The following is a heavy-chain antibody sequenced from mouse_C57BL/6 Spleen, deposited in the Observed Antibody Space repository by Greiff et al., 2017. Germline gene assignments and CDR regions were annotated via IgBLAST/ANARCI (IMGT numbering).Heavy chain of an antibody. CDR3: TSYGGNY. V-gene: IGHV1-15*01. D-gene: IGHD1-1*01. CDR1: GYTFTDYE. J-gene: IGHJ2*01. CDR2: IDPETGGT. Sequence: LVESGAELVRPGASVTLSCKASGYTFTDYEMHWVKQTPVHGLEWIGAIDPETGGTAYNQKFKGKAILTADKSSSTAYMELRSLTSEDSAVYYCTSYGGNYWGQGTTLTVSS.